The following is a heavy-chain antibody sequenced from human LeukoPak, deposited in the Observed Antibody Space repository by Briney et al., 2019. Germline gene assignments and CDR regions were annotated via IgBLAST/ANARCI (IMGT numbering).Heavy chain of an antibody. CDR2: TYTDGSA. J-gene: IGHJ3*02. Sequence: PGGSLRLSCAASGFTVSNKYMNWVRQAPGKGLEWVALTYTDGSAHYADSVKGRFTISRDNSKNTLFLQLNSLRAEDSALYYCAGGYTNTRTALWAFDIWGRGTMVTVSS. CDR1: GFTVSNKY. D-gene: IGHD6-13*01. V-gene: IGHV3-53*01. CDR3: AGGYTNTRTALWAFDI.